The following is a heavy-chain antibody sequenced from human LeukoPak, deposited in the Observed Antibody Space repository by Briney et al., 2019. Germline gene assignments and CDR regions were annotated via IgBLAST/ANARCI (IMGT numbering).Heavy chain of an antibody. D-gene: IGHD6-13*01. Sequence: ASVKVSCKASGYTFTSYYMHWVRQAPGQGLEWMGIINPSGGSTSYAQKFQGRDTMTRDTSTSTVYMELSSLRSEDTAVYYCARDGSKSGVAAAPNYYFDYWGQGTLVTVSS. CDR3: ARDGSKSGVAAAPNYYFDY. J-gene: IGHJ4*02. V-gene: IGHV1-46*01. CDR2: INPSGGST. CDR1: GYTFTSYY.